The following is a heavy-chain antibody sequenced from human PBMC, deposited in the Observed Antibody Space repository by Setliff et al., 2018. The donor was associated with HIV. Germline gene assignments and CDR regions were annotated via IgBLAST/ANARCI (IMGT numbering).Heavy chain of an antibody. CDR2: INSASGGT. CDR3: ARDYIHVFDI. Sequence: ASVKVSCKASGYAFTDNYIHWVRQAPGQGLEWMAWINSASGGTNYAQNFQGRVTVTRDTSINTVYLEVNGLKSDDTAVYDCARDYIHVFDIWGQGTMVTVSS. CDR1: GYAFTDNY. V-gene: IGHV1-2*02. J-gene: IGHJ3*02.